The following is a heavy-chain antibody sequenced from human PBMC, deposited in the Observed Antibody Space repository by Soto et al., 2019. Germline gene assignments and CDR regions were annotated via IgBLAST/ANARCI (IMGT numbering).Heavy chain of an antibody. CDR2: INHSGNN. J-gene: IGHJ3*02. V-gene: IGHV4-34*01. CDR3: ARGGSNDWQVAFDI. Sequence: QLQQWGAGLLKPSETLSLTCVVSGGSFSTYYYNWIRQSPGKGLEWIGEINHSGNNNYSPSLKSRVTMSLDTSKNQFSLKLTSVTTADTAVYYCARGGSNDWQVAFDIWGQGTMVTVCS. CDR1: GGSFSTYY. D-gene: IGHD3-9*01.